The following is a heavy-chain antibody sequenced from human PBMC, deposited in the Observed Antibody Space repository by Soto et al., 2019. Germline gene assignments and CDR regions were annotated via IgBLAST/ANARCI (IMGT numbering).Heavy chain of an antibody. CDR1: GFTFSTYA. J-gene: IGHJ1*01. CDR2: IVGRGAST. Sequence: PGGSLRLSCVASGFTFSTYAMTWVRQAPGKGLEWVSTIVGRGASTYYADSVKGRFTISRDNSKTTLYLQMTNMDPVDTATYYCAHRLRVLVPAASVEYFQHWGQGTLVTVSS. D-gene: IGHD2-2*01. V-gene: IGHV3-23*01. CDR3: AHRLRVLVPAASVEYFQH.